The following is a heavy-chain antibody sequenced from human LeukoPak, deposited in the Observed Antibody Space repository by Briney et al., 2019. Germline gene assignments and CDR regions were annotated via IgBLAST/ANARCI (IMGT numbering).Heavy chain of an antibody. J-gene: IGHJ5*02. CDR2: IYYSGST. CDR3: ARRLGYDFWSGYSFDP. V-gene: IGHV4-31*03. D-gene: IGHD3-3*01. Sequence: PSETLSLTCTVSGGSISSGGYYWSWIRQHPGKGLEWIGYIYYSGSTYYNPSLKSRVTISVDTSKNQFSLKLSSVTAADTAVYYCARRLGYDFWSGYSFDPWGQGTLVTVSS. CDR1: GGSISSGGYY.